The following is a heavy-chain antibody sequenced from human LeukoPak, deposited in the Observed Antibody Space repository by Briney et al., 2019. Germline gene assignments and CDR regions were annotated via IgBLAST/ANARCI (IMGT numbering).Heavy chain of an antibody. V-gene: IGHV1-2*02. CDR3: VYILTGPNDY. CDR1: GYTFTGYY. J-gene: IGHJ4*02. CDR2: INPDSGGT. Sequence: ASVTVSCKASGYTFTGYYIHWVRQAPGQGLEWMGWINPDSGGTNYAQKFQGRVTMTRDTSISTAYMELSRPRSDDTAVYYCVYILTGPNDYWGQGTLVTVSS. D-gene: IGHD3-9*01.